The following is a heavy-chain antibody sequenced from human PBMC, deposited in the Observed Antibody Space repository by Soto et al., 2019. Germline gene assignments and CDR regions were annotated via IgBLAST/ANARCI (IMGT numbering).Heavy chain of an antibody. J-gene: IGHJ4*02. CDR1: GYTLTELS. CDR3: ATRNTAMVKFDY. Sequence: ASVKVSCKVSGYTLTELSMHWVRQAPGKGLEWMGGFDPEDGETIYAQKFQGRVTMTEDTSTGTAYMELSSLRSEDTAVYYCATRNTAMVKFDYWGQGTLVTVSS. CDR2: FDPEDGET. V-gene: IGHV1-24*01. D-gene: IGHD5-18*01.